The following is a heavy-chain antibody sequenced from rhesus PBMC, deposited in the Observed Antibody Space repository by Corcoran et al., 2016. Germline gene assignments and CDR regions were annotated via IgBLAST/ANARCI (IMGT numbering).Heavy chain of an antibody. CDR2: IGHKNGTA. CDR1: GYTFTDYY. D-gene: IGHD6-25*01. V-gene: IGHV1-111*01. Sequence: EVQLVQSGADVKKPGASVELSCKPSGYTFTDYYLHWERQAPGNGLEWMGRIGHKNGTAAAAQKFQDRLTITRDTSTDTVYMALKSLRPEDTAIYYCAKDPRGGSWNLDYWGQGVLVTVSS. CDR3: AKDPRGGSWNLDY. J-gene: IGHJ4*01.